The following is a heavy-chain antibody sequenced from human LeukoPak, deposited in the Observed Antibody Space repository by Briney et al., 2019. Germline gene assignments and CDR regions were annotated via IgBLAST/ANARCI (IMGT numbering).Heavy chain of an antibody. CDR3: ARVPQSPPQDFDP. CDR2: INPNSGGT. CDR1: GYTFTGYY. V-gene: IGHV1-2*02. J-gene: IGHJ5*02. D-gene: IGHD2-15*01. Sequence: ASVKVSCKASGYTFTGYYMHWVRQAPGQGLEWMGWINPNSGGTNYAQKLQGRVTMTTDTSTSTAYMELRSLRSDDTAVYYCARVPQSPPQDFDPWGQGTLVTVSS.